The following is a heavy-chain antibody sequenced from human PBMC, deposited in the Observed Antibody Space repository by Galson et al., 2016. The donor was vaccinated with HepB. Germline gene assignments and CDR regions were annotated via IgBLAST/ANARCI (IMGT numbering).Heavy chain of an antibody. V-gene: IGHV6-1*01. CDR1: GDSVSGNSVA. J-gene: IGHJ6*02. CDR2: TFYSSKWYN. CDR3: ASFRDYYYGMDV. Sequence: CAISGDSVSGNSVAWNWIRQSPSRGPEWLGRTFYSSKWYNEYAVSVKSRITITPDTSKNQFSLQLNSVTPEDTAVYYCASFRDYYYGMDVWGQGTTVSVSS.